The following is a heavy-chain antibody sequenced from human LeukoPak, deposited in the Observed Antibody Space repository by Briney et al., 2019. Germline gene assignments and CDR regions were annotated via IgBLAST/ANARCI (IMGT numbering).Heavy chain of an antibody. D-gene: IGHD3-10*01. V-gene: IGHV4-59*08. CDR2: MYYSGST. CDR1: GGSISSYY. Sequence: SETLSLTCTVSGGSISSYYCSWIRQPPGKGLEWIGYMYYSGSTNYNPSLKSRVTISVDTSKNQFSLKLRSVTAADTAVYYCARGHYGSGRGGYYYYGLDVWGQGTTVTVSS. J-gene: IGHJ6*02. CDR3: ARGHYGSGRGGYYYYGLDV.